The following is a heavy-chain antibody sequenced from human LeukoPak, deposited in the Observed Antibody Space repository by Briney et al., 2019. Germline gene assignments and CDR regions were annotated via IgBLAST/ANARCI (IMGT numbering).Heavy chain of an antibody. CDR3: ARDSVVTPTPALWG. J-gene: IGHJ4*02. Sequence: AGTLTLSCSASGFTFSSNYMSWVRQAPGKGLEWVSVIYSGGSTYYADSVKGRFTISRDTTTIYLQMNSLRAEDSAVYYCARDSVVTPTPALWGWGQGTLVT. CDR2: IYSGGST. V-gene: IGHV3-66*01. D-gene: IGHD4-23*01. CDR1: GFTFSSNY.